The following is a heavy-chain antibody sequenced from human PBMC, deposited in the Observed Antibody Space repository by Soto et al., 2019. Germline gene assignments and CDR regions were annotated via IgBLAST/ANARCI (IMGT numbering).Heavy chain of an antibody. CDR3: ARDYGSHLSLTCSAP. D-gene: IGHD6-13*01. Sequence: LVIHSLRYAVEGGKCIGHGGSWIRPNQGKGLEWIGEINHSGSTNYNPSLKSRVTISVDTSKNQFSLKLSSVTAADTAVYYCARDYGSHLSLTCSAPWGQRT. CDR2: INHSGST. J-gene: IGHJ5*02. CDR1: GGKCIGHG. V-gene: IGHV4-34*01.